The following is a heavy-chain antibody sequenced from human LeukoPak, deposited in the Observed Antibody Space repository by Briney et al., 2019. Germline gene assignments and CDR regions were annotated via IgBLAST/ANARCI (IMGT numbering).Heavy chain of an antibody. D-gene: IGHD3-9*01. CDR1: GGAFSSYA. V-gene: IGHV1-69*05. J-gene: IGHJ4*02. Sequence: SVKVSCTAAGGAFSSYAISWVRQAPGQGLEWMGGIIPIFGTANYAQKFQGRVTITTDESTSTVYMELSSLRSEDTAVYYCASSAAVGYYDILTGQHYFDYWGQGTLVTVSS. CDR3: ASSAAVGYYDILTGQHYFDY. CDR2: IIPIFGTA.